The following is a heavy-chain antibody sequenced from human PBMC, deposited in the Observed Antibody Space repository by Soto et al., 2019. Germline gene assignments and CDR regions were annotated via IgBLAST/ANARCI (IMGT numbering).Heavy chain of an antibody. CDR3: ARRGSGSYYDY. CDR2: MSGSGGGT. CDR1: GFTFSNYA. Sequence: GGSLRLSCAASGFTFSNYAMSWVRQASGKGLEWVSAMSGSGGGTYYADSVKGRFTISRDNSKNTLYLQMNSLRAEDTAVYYCARRGSGSYYDYWGQGTLVTVSS. J-gene: IGHJ4*02. V-gene: IGHV3-23*01. D-gene: IGHD1-26*01.